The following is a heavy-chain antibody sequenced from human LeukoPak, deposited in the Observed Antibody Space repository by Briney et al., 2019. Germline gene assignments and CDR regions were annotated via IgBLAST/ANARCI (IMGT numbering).Heavy chain of an antibody. D-gene: IGHD6-13*01. J-gene: IGHJ5*02. Sequence: GESLKISCKGSGYRFTSYWIGWVRQMPGKGLEWMGLIYPGYCDAKYSPSFQGQVTLSVDASISTAYLQLSGLRASDTAIYYCVRFGLTSSLDHWGQGTLVTVSS. CDR3: VRFGLTSSLDH. CDR2: IYPGYCDA. V-gene: IGHV5-51*01. CDR1: GYRFTSYW.